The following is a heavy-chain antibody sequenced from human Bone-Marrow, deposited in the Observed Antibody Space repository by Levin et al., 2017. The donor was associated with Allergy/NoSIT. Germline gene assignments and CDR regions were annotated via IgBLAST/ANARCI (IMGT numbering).Heavy chain of an antibody. CDR3: GRETKTFGKFGD. CDR1: GDSFTTYG. CDR2: IIPFLRIP. V-gene: IGHV1-69*10. J-gene: IGHJ4*02. Sequence: ASVKVSCKASGDSFTTYGISWVRQAPGQGLEWMGGIIPFLRIPKYAQKVQGRVTITADESTSTAYMELSSLKSEDTAVYYCGRETKTFGKFGDWGQGTLVTVSS. D-gene: IGHD3-10*01.